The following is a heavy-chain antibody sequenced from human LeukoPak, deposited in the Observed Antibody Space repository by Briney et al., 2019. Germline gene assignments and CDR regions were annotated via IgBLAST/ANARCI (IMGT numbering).Heavy chain of an antibody. V-gene: IGHV3-30*02. CDR3: AKDFGAKYCSSTSCWGDY. Sequence: GGSLRLSCAASGFTFSSYGMHWVRQARGKGLEGVAFTRYDGSNKYYADSVKGRFTISRHSSKNTLYLQMNSLTAEHTAVYYCAKDFGAKYCSSTSCWGDYWGQGTLVTVSS. D-gene: IGHD2-2*01. J-gene: IGHJ4*02. CDR1: GFTFSSYG. CDR2: TRYDGSNK.